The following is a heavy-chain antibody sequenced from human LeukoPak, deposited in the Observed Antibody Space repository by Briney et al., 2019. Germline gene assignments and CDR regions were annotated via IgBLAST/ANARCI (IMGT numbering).Heavy chain of an antibody. CDR3: ARLKFWEGATGTANYDYFDY. CDR1: GYSFTSYW. V-gene: IGHV5-51*01. CDR2: IYPGDSDT. D-gene: IGHD1-26*01. J-gene: IGHJ4*02. Sequence: GESLKISCKGSGYSFTSYWIGWVRQMPGKGLEWMGIIYPGDSDTRSSPSFQGQVTISADKSISTAYLQWSSLKASDTAMYYCARLKFWEGATGTANYDYFDYWGQGTLVTVSS.